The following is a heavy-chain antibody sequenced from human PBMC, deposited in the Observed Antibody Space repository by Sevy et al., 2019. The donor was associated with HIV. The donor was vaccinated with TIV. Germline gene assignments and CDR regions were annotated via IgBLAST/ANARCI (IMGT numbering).Heavy chain of an antibody. Sequence: GGSLRLSCEVPGFSFNSYSFNWVRQAPGKGLEWVANIKQDGSEKYYVDSVKGRFTISRDNAKNSLYLQMNSLRADDTAVYYCARVKDDSSGYRFDYWGQGTLVTVSS. CDR3: ARVKDDSSGYRFDY. CDR2: IKQDGSEK. J-gene: IGHJ4*02. V-gene: IGHV3-7*01. D-gene: IGHD3-22*01. CDR1: GFSFNSYS.